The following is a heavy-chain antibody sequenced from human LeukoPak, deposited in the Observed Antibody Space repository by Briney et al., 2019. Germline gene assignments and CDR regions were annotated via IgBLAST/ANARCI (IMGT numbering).Heavy chain of an antibody. J-gene: IGHJ4*02. CDR2: IRSKAYGGTT. D-gene: IGHD6-19*01. CDR1: GFTFGDYA. V-gene: IGHV3-49*04. Sequence: PGGSLRLSCTASGFTFGDYAMSWVRQAPGKGLEWAGFIRSKAYGGTTEYAASVKGRFTISRDDSKSIAYLQMNSLKTEDTAVYYCTRSGATVSGWPFPYDYWGQGTLVTVSS. CDR3: TRSGATVSGWPFPYDY.